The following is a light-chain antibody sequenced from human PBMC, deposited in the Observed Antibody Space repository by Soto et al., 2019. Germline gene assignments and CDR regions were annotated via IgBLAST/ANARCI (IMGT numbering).Light chain of an antibody. CDR2: GNS. J-gene: IGLJ2*01. V-gene: IGLV1-40*01. CDR3: QSYDSGLSGYVV. CDR1: SSNIGAGYD. Sequence: QSVLTQPPSVSGAPGQRVTISCTGSSSNIGAGYDVHWYQQLPGTAPKLPIYGNSNRPSGVPDRFSGSKSGTSASLAITGLQAEDEADYFCQSYDSGLSGYVVFGGGTKLTVL.